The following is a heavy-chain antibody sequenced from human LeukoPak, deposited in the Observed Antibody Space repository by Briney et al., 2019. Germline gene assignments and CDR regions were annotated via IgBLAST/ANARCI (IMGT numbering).Heavy chain of an antibody. CDR1: GYTFTSYD. D-gene: IGHD1-26*01. CDR2: MNPISGNT. Sequence: ASVKVSCKASGYTFTSYDINWVRQATGQGLEWMGWMNPISGNTGYAQKFQGRVTMTRNTSISTAYMELSSLRSEDTAVYYCARDPSPFNSGSYYWDYYYYGMDVWGQGTTVTVSS. J-gene: IGHJ6*02. V-gene: IGHV1-8*01. CDR3: ARDPSPFNSGSYYWDYYYYGMDV.